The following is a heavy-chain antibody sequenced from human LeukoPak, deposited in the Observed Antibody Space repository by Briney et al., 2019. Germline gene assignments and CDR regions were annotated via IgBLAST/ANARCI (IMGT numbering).Heavy chain of an antibody. V-gene: IGHV3-23*01. D-gene: IGHD3-16*02. CDR3: AKVLSYRPYSFDY. CDR2: ISGSGDST. CDR1: GFTFSNYT. Sequence: GALRLSCAASGFTFSNYTINLGRPAPGKGVEWVSSISGSGDSTYHGDSVKGRFTISRDNSKNTLYLQMNSLRAEDTAVYYCAKVLSYRPYSFDYWGQGTLVTVSS. J-gene: IGHJ4*02.